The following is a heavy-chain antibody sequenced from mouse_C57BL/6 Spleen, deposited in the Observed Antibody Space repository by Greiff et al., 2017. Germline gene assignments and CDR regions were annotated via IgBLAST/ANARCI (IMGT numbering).Heavy chain of an antibody. J-gene: IGHJ4*01. CDR1: GFSLTSSG. CDR2: IWGDGST. CDR3: AKPIYYDYDGPLYYAMDY. V-gene: IGHV2-3*01. D-gene: IGHD2-4*01. Sequence: QVQLQQSGPGLVAPSQSLSITCTVSGFSLTSSGVSWVRQPPGKGLEWLGVIWGDGSTNYHSALISRLSISKDNSKSQVFLKLNSLQTDDTATYYCAKPIYYDYDGPLYYAMDYWGQGTSVTVSS.